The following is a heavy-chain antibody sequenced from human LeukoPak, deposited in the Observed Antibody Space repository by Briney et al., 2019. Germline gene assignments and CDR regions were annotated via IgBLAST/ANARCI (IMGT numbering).Heavy chain of an antibody. Sequence: ASVKVSCKASGYTFTGYHMHWVRQAPGQGLEWMGWINPNSGGTNYAQKFQGWVTMTRDTSISTAYMELSRLRSDDTAVYYCARDRGYCSSTSCYWDAFDIWGQGTMVTVSS. J-gene: IGHJ3*02. V-gene: IGHV1-2*04. D-gene: IGHD2-2*01. CDR3: ARDRGYCSSTSCYWDAFDI. CDR2: INPNSGGT. CDR1: GYTFTGYH.